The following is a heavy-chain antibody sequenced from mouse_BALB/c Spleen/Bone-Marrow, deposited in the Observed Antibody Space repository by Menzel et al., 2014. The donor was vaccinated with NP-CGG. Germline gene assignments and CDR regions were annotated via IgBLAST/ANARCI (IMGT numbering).Heavy chain of an antibody. Sequence: VQLKESGAELVKPGASVKLSCTASGFNIKDTYMHWVKQRPEQGLEWIGRIDPANGNTKYDPKFQGKATITTDTSSNTAYLQLSSLTSEDTAVYYCARWAHYDYVGAWFAYWGQGTLVTVSA. CDR1: GFNIKDTY. J-gene: IGHJ3*01. V-gene: IGHV14-3*02. CDR3: ARWAHYDYVGAWFAY. CDR2: IDPANGNT. D-gene: IGHD2-4*01.